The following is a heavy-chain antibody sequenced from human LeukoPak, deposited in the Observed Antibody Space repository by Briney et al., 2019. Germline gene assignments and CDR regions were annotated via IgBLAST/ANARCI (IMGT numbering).Heavy chain of an antibody. J-gene: IGHJ4*02. D-gene: IGHD5-12*01. CDR2: IYTSGST. CDR3: ARTRSGYVYVDY. CDR1: GGSISNYY. Sequence: SETLSLTCTVSGGSISNYYGNWIRQPAGKGLEWIGRIYTSGSTYYNPSLKSRVTISVDTSKNQFSLKLSSVTAADTAVYYCARTRSGYVYVDYWGQGTLVTVSS. V-gene: IGHV4-4*07.